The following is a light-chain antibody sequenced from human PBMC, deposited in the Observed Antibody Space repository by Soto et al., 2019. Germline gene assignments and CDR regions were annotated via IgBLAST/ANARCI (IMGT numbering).Light chain of an antibody. Sequence: QSALTQPASVSGSPGQSITISCTGASSDVGGYNLVSWYQQHPGKAPKLMIYEVSKRPSGVSNRFSGSKSGSTASLTISGLQAEDEADYYCRSYAGSSTYVFGTGTRSPS. CDR3: RSYAGSSTYV. CDR1: SSDVGGYNL. V-gene: IGLV2-23*02. CDR2: EVS. J-gene: IGLJ1*01.